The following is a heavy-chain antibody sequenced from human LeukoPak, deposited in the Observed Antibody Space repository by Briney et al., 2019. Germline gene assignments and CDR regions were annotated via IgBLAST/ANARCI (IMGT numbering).Heavy chain of an antibody. D-gene: IGHD4-17*01. CDR3: ARGTTVTTFYYYMDV. CDR2: IIPIFGTA. Sequence: VASVKVSCKASGGTFSSYAISWVRQAPGQGLEWMGGIIPIFGTANYAQKFQGRVTITADESTSTAYMEPSSLRSEDTAVYYCARGTTVTTFYYYMDVWGKGTTVTISS. V-gene: IGHV1-69*13. CDR1: GGTFSSYA. J-gene: IGHJ6*03.